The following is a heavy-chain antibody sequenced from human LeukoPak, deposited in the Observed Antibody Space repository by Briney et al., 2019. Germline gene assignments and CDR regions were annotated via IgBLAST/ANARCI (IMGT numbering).Heavy chain of an antibody. V-gene: IGHV1-8*02. J-gene: IGHJ4*02. CDR2: RNPNSGNT. CDR1: GYTFTSYD. Sequence: ASVKVSCKASGYTFTSYDINWVRQATGQGLEWMGWRNPNSGNTGYAQKFQGRVTMTRNTSISTAYMELSSLRSEDTAVYYCARLSEPYCSGGSCNRPFDYWGQGTLVTVSS. CDR3: ARLSEPYCSGGSCNRPFDY. D-gene: IGHD2-15*01.